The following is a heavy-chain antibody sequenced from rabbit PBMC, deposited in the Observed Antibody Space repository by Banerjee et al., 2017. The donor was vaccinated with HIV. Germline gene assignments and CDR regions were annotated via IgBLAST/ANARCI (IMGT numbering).Heavy chain of an antibody. CDR3: ARSLYIDGVAGYPYAMDL. CDR2: IYIGDSGNT. V-gene: IGHV1S45*01. J-gene: IGHJ6*01. CDR1: GFSFSSSYW. D-gene: IGHD6-1*01. Sequence: QEQLEESGGDLVKPEGFLTLTCTASGFSFSSSYWICWVRQAPGKGLEWIACIYIGDSGNTYYASWAKGRFTISKTSSTTVTLQMTSLTAADTATYFCARSLYIDGVAGYPYAMDLWGQGTLVTVS.